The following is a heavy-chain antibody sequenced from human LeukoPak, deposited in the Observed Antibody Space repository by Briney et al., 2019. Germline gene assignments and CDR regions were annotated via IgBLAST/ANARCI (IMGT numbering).Heavy chain of an antibody. J-gene: IGHJ5*02. CDR3: ARVRGIYSSSSYWFDP. V-gene: IGHV4-61*02. D-gene: IGHD6-6*01. CDR2: IYTSGST. CDR1: GGSISSGSYY. Sequence: DPSETLSLTCTVSGGSISSGSYYWSWIRQPAGKGLEWIGRIYTSGSTNYNPSLKSRVTISVDTSKNQFSLKLSSVTAADTAVYYCARVRGIYSSSSYWFDPWGQGTLVTVSS.